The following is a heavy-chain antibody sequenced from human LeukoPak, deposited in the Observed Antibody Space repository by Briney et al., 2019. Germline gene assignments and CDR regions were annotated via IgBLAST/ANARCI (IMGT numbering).Heavy chain of an antibody. J-gene: IGHJ1*01. CDR3: ARDRDCSGGSCYSAEYFQH. CDR2: IISNSGGT. CDR1: GYTLTDYY. Sequence: ASVKVSCKASGYTLTDYYMHLVRQAPGQGLEWMGWIISNSGGTNYAQKFQGRVTMTRDTSISTAYMELTRLRSDDTAVYYCARDRDCSGGSCYSAEYFQHWGQGTLVTVSS. V-gene: IGHV1-2*02. D-gene: IGHD2-15*01.